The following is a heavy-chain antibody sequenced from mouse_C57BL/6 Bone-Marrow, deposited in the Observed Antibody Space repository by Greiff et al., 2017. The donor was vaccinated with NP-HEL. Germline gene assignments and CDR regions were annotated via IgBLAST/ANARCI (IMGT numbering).Heavy chain of an antibody. J-gene: IGHJ2*01. CDR2: IRNKANGYTT. CDR3: ARYCRLGRAYFDY. CDR1: GFTFTDYY. V-gene: IGHV7-3*01. D-gene: IGHD4-1*01. Sequence: VESGGGLVQPGGSLSLSCAASGFTFTDYYMSWVRQPPGKALEWLGFIRNKANGYTTEYSASVKGRFTISRDNSQSILYLQMNALRAEDSATYYCARYCRLGRAYFDYWGQGTTLTVSS.